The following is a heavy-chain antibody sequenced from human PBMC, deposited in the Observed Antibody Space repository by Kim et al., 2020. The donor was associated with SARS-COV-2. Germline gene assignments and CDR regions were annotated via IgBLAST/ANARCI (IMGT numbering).Heavy chain of an antibody. V-gene: IGHV3-33*01. D-gene: IGHD4-17*01. CDR2: NK. CDR3: ARGGVTTSDY. J-gene: IGHJ4*02. Sequence: NKYYADSVKGRFTISRENSKNTLYLQMNSLRAEGTAVYYCARGGVTTSDYWGQGTLVTVSS.